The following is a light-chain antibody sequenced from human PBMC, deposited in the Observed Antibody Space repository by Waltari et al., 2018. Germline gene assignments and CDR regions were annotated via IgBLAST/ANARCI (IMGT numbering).Light chain of an antibody. CDR1: QSISRY. Sequence: DIQMTQSPTSLSASVGDRVTITCRASQSISRYLSWYQQTPGKAPKLLVYVASNLQSGVPSRFSGSGSGTDFTLTISNLQPEDLASYYCQQTYSTSWTFGQGTKVEIK. CDR2: VAS. V-gene: IGKV1-39*01. CDR3: QQTYSTSWT. J-gene: IGKJ1*01.